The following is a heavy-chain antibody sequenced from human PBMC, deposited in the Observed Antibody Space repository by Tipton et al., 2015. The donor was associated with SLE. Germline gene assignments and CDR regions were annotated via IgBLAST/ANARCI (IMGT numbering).Heavy chain of an antibody. V-gene: IGHV7-4-1*02. CDR3: ATVGDTGLQRSDS. D-gene: IGHD1-26*01. CDR1: GYTLSRYA. CDR2: INTSTGKA. Sequence: QSGAEVKKPGASVTVSCKASGYTLSRYAMNWVRQALGQGLEWMGWINTSTGKATYAQGFSGRFVFSLDTPANTAYLQISSLEADDSAIYYCATVGDTGLQRSDSWGQGTLVTVSS. J-gene: IGHJ4*02.